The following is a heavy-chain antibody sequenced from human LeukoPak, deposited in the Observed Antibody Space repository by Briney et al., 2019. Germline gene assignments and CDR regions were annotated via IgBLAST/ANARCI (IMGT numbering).Heavy chain of an antibody. D-gene: IGHD5-12*01. CDR2: IYSGGST. Sequence: GGSLRLSCAASGFTVSSNYMSWVRQAPGKGLEWVSVIYSGGSTYYADSVKGRFTISRDNSKNTLYLQMNSLRAEDTAVYYCARDSGYDYIPLYFDYWGQGTLVTVSS. CDR3: ARDSGYDYIPLYFDY. V-gene: IGHV3-66*01. CDR1: GFTVSSNY. J-gene: IGHJ4*02.